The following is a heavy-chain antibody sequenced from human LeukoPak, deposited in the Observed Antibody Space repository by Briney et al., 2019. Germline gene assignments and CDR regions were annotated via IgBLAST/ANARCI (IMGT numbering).Heavy chain of an antibody. J-gene: IGHJ4*02. V-gene: IGHV1-8*01. D-gene: IGHD3-10*01. CDR1: GYTFTSYD. CDR3: ARVRPGGSGSKKAYYFDC. CDR2: MNPNSGNT. Sequence: ASVKVSCKASGYTFTSYDINWVRQATGQGLEWMGWMNPNSGNTGYAQKFQGRVTMTRNTSISTAYMELSSLRSEDTAVYYCARVRPGGSGSKKAYYFDCWGQGTLVTVSS.